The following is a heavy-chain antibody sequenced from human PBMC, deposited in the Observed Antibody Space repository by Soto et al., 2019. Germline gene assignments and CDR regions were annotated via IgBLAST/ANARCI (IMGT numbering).Heavy chain of an antibody. CDR1: GFTFSTYS. Sequence: EVQLVESGGGLVKPGGSLRLSCAASGFTFSTYSMNWVRQAPGKGLEWVSSISSSSSYIYYADSVKGRFTISRDNAKNSLYLQMNSLRAEDTAVYYCASERGGVAGIDYWGQGTLVTGSS. CDR3: ASERGGVAGIDY. V-gene: IGHV3-21*01. J-gene: IGHJ4*02. D-gene: IGHD3-10*01. CDR2: ISSSSSYI.